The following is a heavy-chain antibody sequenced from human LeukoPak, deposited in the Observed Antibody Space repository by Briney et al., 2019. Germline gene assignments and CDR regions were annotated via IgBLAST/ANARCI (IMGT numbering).Heavy chain of an antibody. V-gene: IGHV4-39*07. D-gene: IGHD2-15*01. J-gene: IGHJ5*02. CDR3: ARQGVADNWFDP. Sequence: SETLSLTCTVSGGSISSSSYYWGWIRQPPGKGLEWIGSIYYSGSTYYNPSLKSRVTISVDTSKNQFSLKLSSVTAADTAVYYCARQGVADNWFDPWGQGTLVTVSS. CDR2: IYYSGST. CDR1: GGSISSSSYY.